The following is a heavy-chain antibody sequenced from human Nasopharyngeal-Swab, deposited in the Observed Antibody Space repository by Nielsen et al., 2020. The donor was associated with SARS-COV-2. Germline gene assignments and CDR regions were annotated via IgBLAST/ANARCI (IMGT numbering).Heavy chain of an antibody. CDR2: INAGNGNT. D-gene: IGHD2-2*01. CDR3: ARGCSSTSCPQGVGWFDP. Sequence: WVRQAPGQRLEWMGWINAGNGNTKYSQKFQGRVTITRDTSASTAYMELSSLRSEDMAVYYCARGCSSTSCPQGVGWFDPWGQGTLVTVSS. J-gene: IGHJ5*02. V-gene: IGHV1-3*01.